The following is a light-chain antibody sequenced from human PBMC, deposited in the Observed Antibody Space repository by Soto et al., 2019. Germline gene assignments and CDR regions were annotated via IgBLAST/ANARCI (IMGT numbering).Light chain of an antibody. Sequence: QSALTQPASVSGSPGQSITISCTGTSRDVGGYNYVSWYQQHPGKAPKLMIYDVCNRASGVSNRFSGSKSGNTASLTISGLQAEDEADYYCSSYTSSSTLVVFGGGTKLTVL. CDR2: DVC. J-gene: IGLJ2*01. CDR3: SSYTSSSTLVV. V-gene: IGLV2-14*01. CDR1: SRDVGGYNY.